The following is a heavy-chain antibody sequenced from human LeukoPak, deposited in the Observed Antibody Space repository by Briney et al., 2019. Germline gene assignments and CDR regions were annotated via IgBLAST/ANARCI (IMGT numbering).Heavy chain of an antibody. J-gene: IGHJ3*02. V-gene: IGHV3-21*06. CDR2: TDTSGNYI. D-gene: IGHD3-10*01. CDR1: GFTFSSYA. Sequence: PGGSLRLSCAASGFTFSSYAMHWVRQAPGKGLEWVSFTDTSGNYIYYGDSVKGRFTISRDNARNLLFLQMNGLRAQDTAVYYCARRRSITLLRGVAMSDGFDIWGQGAMVAVSS. CDR3: ARRRSITLLRGVAMSDGFDI.